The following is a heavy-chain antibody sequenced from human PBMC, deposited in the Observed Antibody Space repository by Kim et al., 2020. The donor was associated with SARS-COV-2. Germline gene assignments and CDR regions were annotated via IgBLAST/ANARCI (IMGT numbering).Heavy chain of an antibody. J-gene: IGHJ6*02. CDR2: IIPILGIA. Sequence: SVKVSCKASGGTFSSYAISWVRQAPGQGLEWMGRIIPILGIANYAQKFQGRVTITADKSTSTAYMELSSLRSEDTAVYYCASGRIRRNYYDTFPTYYGMDVWGQGTTVTVSS. D-gene: IGHD3-22*01. CDR1: GGTFSSYA. V-gene: IGHV1-69*04. CDR3: ASGRIRRNYYDTFPTYYGMDV.